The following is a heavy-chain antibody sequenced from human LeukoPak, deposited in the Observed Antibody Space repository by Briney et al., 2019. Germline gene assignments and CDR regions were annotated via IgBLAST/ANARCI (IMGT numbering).Heavy chain of an antibody. CDR1: GGSISSSSYY. J-gene: IGHJ4*02. CDR3: AIIYSGYDLDY. CDR2: IYYSGST. Sequence: SETLSLTCTVSGGSISSSSYYWGWIRQPPGKGLEWIGSIYYSGSTYYNPSLKSRVTISVDTSKNQFSLKLGSVTAADTAVYYCAIIYSGYDLDYWGQGTQVTVSS. V-gene: IGHV4-39*01. D-gene: IGHD5-12*01.